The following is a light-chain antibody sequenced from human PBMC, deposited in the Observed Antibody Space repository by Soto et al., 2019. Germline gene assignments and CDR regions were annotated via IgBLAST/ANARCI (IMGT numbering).Light chain of an antibody. V-gene: IGLV2-23*02. CDR3: CSFARRSMLI. J-gene: IGLJ2*01. Sequence: QSALTQPASVSGSPGQSITISCTGTSSEVGNYNFVSWYQQYPGKAPKLMIYEVGKRPSGVSNRFSGSKSGNTASLTISGLQAEDEADYYCCSFARRSMLIFGAGTKVTVL. CDR1: SSEVGNYNF. CDR2: EVG.